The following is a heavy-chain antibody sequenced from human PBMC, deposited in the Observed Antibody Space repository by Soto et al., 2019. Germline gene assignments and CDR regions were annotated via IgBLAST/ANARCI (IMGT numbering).Heavy chain of an antibody. CDR3: ARLFVLMVYADI. CDR2: IYYSGST. D-gene: IGHD2-8*01. Sequence: SETLSLTCTVSGGSISSSSYYWGWIRQPPGKGLEWIGSIYYSGSTYYNPSLKSRVTISVDTSKNQFSLKLSSVTAADMAVYYCARLFVLMVYADIWGQGTMVTVSS. CDR1: GGSISSSSYY. J-gene: IGHJ3*02. V-gene: IGHV4-39*01.